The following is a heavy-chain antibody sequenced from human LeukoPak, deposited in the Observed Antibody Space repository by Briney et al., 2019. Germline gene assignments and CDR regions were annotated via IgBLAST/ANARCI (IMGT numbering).Heavy chain of an antibody. CDR1: GFTFSSYS. CDR2: ISSSSSYI. V-gene: IGHV3-21*01. J-gene: IGHJ6*02. D-gene: IGHD3-16*01. CDR3: ARDRGPIWRYYGMDV. Sequence: GGSLRLSCAASGFTFSSYSMNWVRQAPGKGLEWVSSISSSSSYIYYADSVKGRFTISRDNAKNSLYLQMNSLRAEDTAVYYCARDRGPIWRYYGMDVWGQGTTVTVSS.